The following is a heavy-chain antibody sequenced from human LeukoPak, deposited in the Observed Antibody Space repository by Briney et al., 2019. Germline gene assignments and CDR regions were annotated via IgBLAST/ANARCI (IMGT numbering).Heavy chain of an antibody. Sequence: PGGSLRLSCAASGFTFSSYGMSWVRQAPGKGLEWVSAISGSGGSTYYADSVKGRFTISRDNSKNTLYLQMNSLRAEDTAVYYCAKDPLLRYFDWLSPNYYFDYWGQGTLVTVSS. CDR3: AKDPLLRYFDWLSPNYYFDY. J-gene: IGHJ4*02. D-gene: IGHD3-9*01. CDR1: GFTFSSYG. V-gene: IGHV3-23*01. CDR2: ISGSGGST.